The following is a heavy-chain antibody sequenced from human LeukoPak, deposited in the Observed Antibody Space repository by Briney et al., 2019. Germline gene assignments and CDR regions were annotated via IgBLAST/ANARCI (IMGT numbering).Heavy chain of an antibody. CDR3: SRTETYYGSGSYFVAFDI. D-gene: IGHD3-10*01. Sequence: RGGALQISCKGSDYICTSYWIGGVRPVPGKGLEGMGIIYPGDSDTRYSPSCQGQVTIAADKSISTTYLHCSSLKASDTAMYYCSRTETYYGSGSYFVAFDIWGQGTMVTVSS. V-gene: IGHV5-51*01. J-gene: IGHJ3*02. CDR1: DYICTSYW. CDR2: IYPGDSDT.